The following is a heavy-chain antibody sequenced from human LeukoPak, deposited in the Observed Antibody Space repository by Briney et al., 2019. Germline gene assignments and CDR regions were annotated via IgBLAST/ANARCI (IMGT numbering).Heavy chain of an antibody. D-gene: IGHD3-16*01. CDR1: GGSFSGYY. CDR3: ARVLWGRSNYYYYYMDV. V-gene: IGHV4-34*01. Sequence: SETLSLTCAVYGGSFSGYYWSWIRQPPGKGLEWIGEINHSGSTNYNPSLKSRVTISVDTSKNQFSLKLSSVTAADTAVYYCARVLWGRSNYYYYYMDVWGKGTTVTVSS. CDR2: INHSGST. J-gene: IGHJ6*03.